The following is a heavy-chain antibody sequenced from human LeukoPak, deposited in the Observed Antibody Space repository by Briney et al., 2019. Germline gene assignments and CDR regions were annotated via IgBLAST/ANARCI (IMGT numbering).Heavy chain of an antibody. CDR2: INPSGGST. CDR1: GYTFTSYY. Sequence: ASVKVSCKASGYTFTSYYMHWVRQAPGQGLEWMGIINPSGGSTSYAQKFQGRVTMTRDASTSTVYMELSSLRSEDTAVYYCARARKLGMATISLKWQATKSFDYWGQGTLVTVSS. V-gene: IGHV1-46*01. D-gene: IGHD5-24*01. J-gene: IGHJ4*02. CDR3: ARARKLGMATISLKWQATKSFDY.